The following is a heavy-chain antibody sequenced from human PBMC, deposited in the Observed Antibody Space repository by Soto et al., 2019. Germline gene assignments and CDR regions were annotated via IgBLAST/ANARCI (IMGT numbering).Heavy chain of an antibody. V-gene: IGHV1-18*01. J-gene: IGHJ4*02. CDR1: AYTFSSYG. CDR3: ARYSVRGTCYFCFDY. D-gene: IGHD3-9*01. CDR2: ISGYNGDT. Sequence: ASVKVSCKASAYTFSSYGISWVRQAPGQGLEWMGAISGYNGDTIYAQKFQGRVTLTTDTSTATASMELRSLTSDDTAVYYCARYSVRGTCYFCFDYWGQGTLVTVSS.